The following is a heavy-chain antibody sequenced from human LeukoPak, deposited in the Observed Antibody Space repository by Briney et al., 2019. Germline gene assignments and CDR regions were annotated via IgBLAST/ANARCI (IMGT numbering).Heavy chain of an antibody. V-gene: IGHV1-46*01. CDR1: GYTFTYYY. CDR3: ARSPSPSVSLFYLAF. D-gene: IGHD3-16*01. J-gene: IGHJ4*02. Sequence: ASVKVSCKASGYTFTYYYIHWLRQAPGQGLEWMGIINPSGGSTTYAQKFQGRVTLTRDTSTSTVYMELSSLRSEDTAVYYCARSPSPSVSLFYLAFWGQETLVTVS. CDR2: INPSGGST.